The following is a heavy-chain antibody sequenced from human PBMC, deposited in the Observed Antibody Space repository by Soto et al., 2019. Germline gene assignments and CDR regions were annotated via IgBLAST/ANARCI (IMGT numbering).Heavy chain of an antibody. Sequence: SETLSLTCTVSGGSISNFYWSWIRQPPGKGLEWIGYVYYTGSTSYNPSLKRRVTFSADSSRGQFSLKMNSVTAADTAVYYCARVERGTATTVVDAFDFWGPGTMVTVSS. V-gene: IGHV4-59*12. CDR3: ARVERGTATTVVDAFDF. D-gene: IGHD1-1*01. J-gene: IGHJ3*01. CDR2: VYYTGST. CDR1: GGSISNFY.